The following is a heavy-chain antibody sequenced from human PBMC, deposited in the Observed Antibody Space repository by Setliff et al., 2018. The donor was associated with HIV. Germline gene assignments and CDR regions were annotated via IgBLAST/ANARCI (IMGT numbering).Heavy chain of an antibody. CDR1: GDSISSYY. CDR3: ARNFWNGPPDYYYYGLDV. CDR2: IYTSGTT. D-gene: IGHD3-3*01. J-gene: IGHJ6*02. V-gene: IGHV4-4*07. Sequence: SETLSLTCTVSGDSISSYYWSWIRQTAGKGLEWIGRIYTSGTTNYNPSLERRVTMSVDTSKNQFSLKLSSVTAADTAVYYCARNFWNGPPDYYYYGLDVWGQGTTVTVSS.